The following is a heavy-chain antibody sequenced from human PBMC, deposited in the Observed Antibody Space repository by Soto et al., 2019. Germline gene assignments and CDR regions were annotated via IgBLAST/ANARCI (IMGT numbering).Heavy chain of an antibody. Sequence: GGSLRLSCAASRFTFSSYAMSWVRQAPGKGLEWVSAISGSGGSTYYADSVKGRFTISRDNSKNTLYLQMNSLRAEDTAVYYCAKASSSSGYYFDYWGQGTQVTVSS. V-gene: IGHV3-23*01. CDR3: AKASSSSGYYFDY. CDR2: ISGSGGST. D-gene: IGHD6-6*01. J-gene: IGHJ4*02. CDR1: RFTFSSYA.